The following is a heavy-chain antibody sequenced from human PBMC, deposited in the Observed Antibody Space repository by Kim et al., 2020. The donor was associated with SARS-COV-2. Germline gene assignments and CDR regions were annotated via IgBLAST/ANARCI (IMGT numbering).Heavy chain of an antibody. D-gene: IGHD2-15*01. V-gene: IGHV4-31*03. Sequence: SETLSLTCTVSGGSISSGGYYWSWIRQHPGKGLEWLGYIYYSGCTYYNPSLKSRVTISVDTSKNQFSLKLSSVTAADTAVYYCASSYCSGGSCFEYFQHWGQGTLVTVSS. CDR3: ASSYCSGGSCFEYFQH. J-gene: IGHJ1*01. CDR1: GGSISSGGYY. CDR2: IYYSGCT.